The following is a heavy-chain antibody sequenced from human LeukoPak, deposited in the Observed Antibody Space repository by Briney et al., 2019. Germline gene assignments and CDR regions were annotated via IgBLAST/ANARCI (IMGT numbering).Heavy chain of an antibody. V-gene: IGHV3-33*06. J-gene: IGHJ2*01. Sequence: GRSLGLSCAASGFSFSDYGVHWVRQAPGKGLEWVAVIWYDGSIKYYADSVKGRFTISRDNSRNTVYLQMNSLRAEDTAVYYCVKGFNWYFDLWGRGTLVTVSS. CDR3: VKGFNWYFDL. CDR2: IWYDGSIK. CDR1: GFSFSDYG.